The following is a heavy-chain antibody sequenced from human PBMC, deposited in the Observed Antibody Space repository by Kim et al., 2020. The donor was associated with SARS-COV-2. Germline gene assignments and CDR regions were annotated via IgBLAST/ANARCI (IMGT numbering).Heavy chain of an antibody. D-gene: IGHD1-26*01. CDR2: ISGSGGST. CDR1: GFTFSSYG. J-gene: IGHJ4*02. Sequence: GGSLRLSCAASGFTFSSYGMSWVRQAPGKGLEWVSFISGSGGSTYYADSVKGRFTISRDISKNTLYLQMDSLRAEDTAVYYCAKGALSGSQRGYFDYWGQGALVTVSS. CDR3: AKGALSGSQRGYFDY. V-gene: IGHV3-23*01.